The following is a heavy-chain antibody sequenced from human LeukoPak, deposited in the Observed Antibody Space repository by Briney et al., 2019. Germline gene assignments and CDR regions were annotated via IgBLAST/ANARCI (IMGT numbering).Heavy chain of an antibody. CDR2: ISSSSSYT. Sequence: PGGSLRLSCAASGFTFSDYYMSWVRQAPGKGLEWVSYISSSSSYTNYAESVKGRFTISRDNAKNSLYLQTNSLRADDTAVYYCARSGSHDYWGQGTLVTVSS. CDR3: ARSGSHDY. D-gene: IGHD1-26*01. J-gene: IGHJ4*02. CDR1: GFTFSDYY. V-gene: IGHV3-11*03.